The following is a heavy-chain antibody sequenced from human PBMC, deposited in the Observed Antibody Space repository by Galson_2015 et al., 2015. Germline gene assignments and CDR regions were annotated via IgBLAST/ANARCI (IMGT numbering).Heavy chain of an antibody. CDR3: ARDTAVAGTVTNY. J-gene: IGHJ4*02. D-gene: IGHD6-19*01. Sequence: SLRLSCAASGFTFSDYYMSWIRQAPGKGLEWVSYISSSSSYTNYADSVKGRFTISRDNAKNSLYLQMNSLRAEDTAVYYCARDTAVAGTVTNYWGQGTLVTVSS. CDR2: ISSSSSYT. CDR1: GFTFSDYY. V-gene: IGHV3-11*05.